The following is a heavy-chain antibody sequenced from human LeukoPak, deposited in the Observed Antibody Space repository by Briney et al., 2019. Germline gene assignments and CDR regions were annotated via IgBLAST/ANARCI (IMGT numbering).Heavy chain of an antibody. CDR1: GYSFTNYW. CDR3: ARQMFSKSLEQFDP. J-gene: IGHJ5*02. Sequence: GESLKISCEGSGYSFTNYWIGWVGQMPGKGLEWIGIIYPSDSDTRYSPSFQGQVTISVDKSINTAYLQWSSLKASDTAMYYCARQMFSKSLEQFDPWGQGTLVTVSS. D-gene: IGHD2-2*01. V-gene: IGHV5-51*01. CDR2: IYPSDSDT.